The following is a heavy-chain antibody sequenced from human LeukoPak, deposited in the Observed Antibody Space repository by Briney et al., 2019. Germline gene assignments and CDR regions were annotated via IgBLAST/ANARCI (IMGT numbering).Heavy chain of an antibody. D-gene: IGHD1-26*01. J-gene: IGHJ4*02. CDR2: INPNSGGT. CDR3: ARVQSYSGSYYSPYYFDY. CDR1: GYTFTGYY. V-gene: IGHV1-2*02. Sequence: ASVKVSCKASGYTFTGYYMHWVRQAPGQGLEWMGWINPNSGGTNYAQKFQGRVTMTRDTPISTAYMELSRLRSDDTAVYYCARVQSYSGSYYSPYYFDYWGQGTLVTVSS.